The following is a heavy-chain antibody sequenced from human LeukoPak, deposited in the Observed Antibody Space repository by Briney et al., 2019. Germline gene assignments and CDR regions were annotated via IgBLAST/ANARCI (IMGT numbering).Heavy chain of an antibody. D-gene: IGHD3-10*01. CDR2: IWYDGINN. J-gene: IGHJ6*03. CDR1: GFTFSSYG. CDR3: AMQTYGSGSYYAYYYYMDV. Sequence: PGGSLRQSCAATGFTFSSYGMHWVRQARGKGLEGVAVIWYDGINNYYANSVKVRFTISRNNSNNTLNQQMNSLRAEDTAVYYCAMQTYGSGSYYAYYYYMDVWGKGTTVTVSS. V-gene: IGHV3-33*01.